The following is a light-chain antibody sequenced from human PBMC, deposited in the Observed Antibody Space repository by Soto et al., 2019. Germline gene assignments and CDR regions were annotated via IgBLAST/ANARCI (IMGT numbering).Light chain of an antibody. CDR3: QQYGSSPQT. J-gene: IGKJ1*01. CDR2: GAS. Sequence: EIVWTQSPGTLSLSPGERATRSCRASQSVSSSYLAWYQQKPGQAPRLLIYGASSRATGIPDRFSGRGSGTDFTLTISRLEPEDFAVYYCQQYGSSPQTFGQGTKVDIK. V-gene: IGKV3-20*01. CDR1: QSVSSSY.